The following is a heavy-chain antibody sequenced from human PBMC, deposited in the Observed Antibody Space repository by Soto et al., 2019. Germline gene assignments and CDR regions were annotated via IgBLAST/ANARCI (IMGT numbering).Heavy chain of an antibody. Sequence: ASVKVSCKASGYTFTGYYMHWVRQAPGQGREWMGWINPNSGGTNYAQKFQGWVTMTRDTSISTAYMELSRLRSDDTAVYYCASDVTILSARYGLDFLRQGTMVTVSS. CDR1: GYTFTGYY. J-gene: IGHJ6*02. CDR3: ASDVTILSARYGLDF. V-gene: IGHV1-2*04. CDR2: INPNSGGT. D-gene: IGHD2-15*01.